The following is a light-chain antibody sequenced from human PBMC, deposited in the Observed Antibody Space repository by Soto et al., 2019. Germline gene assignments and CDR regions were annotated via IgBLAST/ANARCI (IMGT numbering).Light chain of an antibody. J-gene: IGLJ3*02. V-gene: IGLV2-23*01. CDR3: CSAGGSPNWV. CDR2: DDN. Sequence: QSALTQPASVSGSPGQSITISCTGTSSDVGSCNCVSWYQQHPGKAPTLMIYDDNKRPSGVSNRFSGSKSGNTASLTIAGLQAEDEDDYYCCSAGGSPNWVFGGGTKLTVL. CDR1: SSDVGSCNC.